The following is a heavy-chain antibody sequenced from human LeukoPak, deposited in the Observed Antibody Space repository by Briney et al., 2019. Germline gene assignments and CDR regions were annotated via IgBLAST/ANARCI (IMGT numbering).Heavy chain of an antibody. CDR1: GFTFSSYG. D-gene: IGHD6-13*01. Sequence: GGSLRLSCAASGFTFSSYGMHWVRRAPGKGLEWVAFIRYDGSNKYYADSVKGRFTISRDNSKDTLYLQMNSLRAEDTAVYYCAKDDWVVAAAVRLYYYYHGMDVWGQGTTVTVSS. V-gene: IGHV3-30*02. J-gene: IGHJ6*02. CDR3: AKDDWVVAAAVRLYYYYHGMDV. CDR2: IRYDGSNK.